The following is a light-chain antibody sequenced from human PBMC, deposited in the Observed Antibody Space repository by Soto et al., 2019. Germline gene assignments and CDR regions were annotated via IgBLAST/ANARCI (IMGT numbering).Light chain of an antibody. CDR2: AAS. Sequence: DIQMTQSPSSLSASVGDRVTITCRASQGISNFLAWYQQKPGKVPKLLISAASTLQSAVPSRFSGSGAGTDFTLTITSLQAEDVATYYCQKYSSVITFGQGTRLEIK. CDR3: QKYSSVIT. J-gene: IGKJ5*01. V-gene: IGKV1-27*01. CDR1: QGISNF.